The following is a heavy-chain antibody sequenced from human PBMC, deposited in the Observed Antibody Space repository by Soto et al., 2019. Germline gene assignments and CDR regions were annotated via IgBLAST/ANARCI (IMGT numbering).Heavy chain of an antibody. CDR3: ASFRLPPHPGWFDP. CDR2: IYHRGST. V-gene: IGHV4-31*03. D-gene: IGHD6-6*01. J-gene: IGHJ5*02. CDR1: GGSISSGGYY. Sequence: QVQLQESGPGLVKPSQTLSLTCTVSGGSISSGGYYWSWIRQHPGKGLGWIGNIYHRGSTNYNPSLKSRVTISVDTSKNQFSLKLSSVTAADTAVYYCASFRLPPHPGWFDPWGQGTLVTVSS.